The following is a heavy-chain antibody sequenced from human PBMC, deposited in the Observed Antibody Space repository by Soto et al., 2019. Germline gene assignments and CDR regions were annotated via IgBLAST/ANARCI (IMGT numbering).Heavy chain of an antibody. CDR2: IVPIYRTA. J-gene: IGHJ4*02. V-gene: IGHV1-69*13. CDR3: ARDSGAKLSSS. Sequence: SVKVSCKASGGTFSSYRINWVRQAPGQGLEWVGGIVPIYRTADYAQKFQGRVTITADESARTAYLGVRSLKSQDTAVYYCARDSGAKLSSSWGQGTLVTVSS. CDR1: GGTFSSYR. D-gene: IGHD6-13*01.